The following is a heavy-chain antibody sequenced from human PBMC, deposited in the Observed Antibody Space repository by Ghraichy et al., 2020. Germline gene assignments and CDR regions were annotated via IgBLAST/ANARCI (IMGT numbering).Heavy chain of an antibody. V-gene: IGHV4-39*01. J-gene: IGHJ5*02. D-gene: IGHD6-19*01. CDR3: ASCAPDIAVAGTALWFDP. CDR1: GGSISSSIYY. Sequence: SETLSLTCTVSGGSISSSIYYWGWIRQPPGKGLEWIGSIYYNGSTSYNPSLKSRVTISVDTSKNQFSLKLSSVTAADTAVYYCASCAPDIAVAGTALWFDPWGQGTLVTVSS. CDR2: IYYNGST.